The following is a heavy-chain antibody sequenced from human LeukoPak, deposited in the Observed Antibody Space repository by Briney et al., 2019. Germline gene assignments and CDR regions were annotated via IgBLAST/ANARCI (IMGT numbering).Heavy chain of an antibody. V-gene: IGHV1-69*13. CDR2: IIPIFGTA. CDR3: ARHSTTVRFLEWSVPRHYYGMDV. J-gene: IGHJ6*02. D-gene: IGHD3-3*01. CDR1: GGTFSSYA. Sequence: ASVKVSCKASGGTFSSYAISWVRQAPGQGLEWMGGIIPIFGTANYAQKFQGRFTITADESTSTAYMELSSLRSEDTAVYYCARHSTTVRFLEWSVPRHYYGMDVWGQGTTVTVSS.